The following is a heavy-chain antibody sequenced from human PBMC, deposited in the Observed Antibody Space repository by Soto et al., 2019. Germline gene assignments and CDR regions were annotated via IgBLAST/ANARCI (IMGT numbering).Heavy chain of an antibody. J-gene: IGHJ4*02. CDR1: GGSISSSNW. CDR3: ASRWGEGRVVY. V-gene: IGHV4-4*02. D-gene: IGHD3-10*01. CDR2: IYHSGNT. Sequence: QVQLQESGPGLVKPSGTLSLTCAVSGGSISSSNWWSWVRQPPGKGLEWIGEIYHSGNTNYNPSLKNRVTMAVDKSRHQCSVKLSSVTAAVTAVYYCASRWGEGRVVYWGQGTLVTGSS.